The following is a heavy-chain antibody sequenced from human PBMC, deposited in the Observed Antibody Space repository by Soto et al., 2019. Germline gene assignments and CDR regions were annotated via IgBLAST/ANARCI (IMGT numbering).Heavy chain of an antibody. V-gene: IGHV6-1*01. Sequence: NLSLTCDISGDSVSSNSAGWNWIRQTPSRGLEWLGRTYYKSKWYYTYAASVKSRITVSPDTSKNQFSLQLTSVTPEDTAVYYCARGSWDDVSGHYYMDVWDKGTTVTVSS. D-gene: IGHD1-1*01. CDR3: ARGSWDDVSGHYYMDV. CDR2: TYYKSKWYY. CDR1: GDSVSSNSAG. J-gene: IGHJ6*03.